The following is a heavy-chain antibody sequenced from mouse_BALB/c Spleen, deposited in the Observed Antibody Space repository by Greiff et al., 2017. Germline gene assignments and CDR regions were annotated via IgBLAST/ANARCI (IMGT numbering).Heavy chain of an antibody. D-gene: IGHD2-14*01. J-gene: IGHJ4*01. V-gene: IGHV7-1*02. CDR2: SRNKANDYTT. CDR3: ARDALRYRSGAMDY. Sequence: EVNVVESGGGLVQPGGSLRLSCATSGFTFSDFYMEWVRQPPGKRLEWIAASRNKANDYTTEYSASVKGRFIVSRDTSQSILYLQMNALRAEDTAIYYCARDALRYRSGAMDYWGQGTSVTVSS. CDR1: GFTFSDFY.